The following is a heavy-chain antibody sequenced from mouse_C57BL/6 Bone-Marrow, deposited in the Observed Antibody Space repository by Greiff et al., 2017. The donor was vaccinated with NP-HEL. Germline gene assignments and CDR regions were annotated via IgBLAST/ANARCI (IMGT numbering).Heavy chain of an antibody. Sequence: QVQLQQPGAELVRPGSSVKLSCKASGYTFTSYWMHWVKQRPIQGLEWIGNIDPSDSETHYNQKFKDKATLTVDKSSSTAYMQLSSLTSEDSAVYYCAREGGLGRDFAYWGQGTLVTVSA. V-gene: IGHV1-52*01. D-gene: IGHD4-1*01. J-gene: IGHJ3*01. CDR2: IDPSDSET. CDR3: AREGGLGRDFAY. CDR1: GYTFTSYW.